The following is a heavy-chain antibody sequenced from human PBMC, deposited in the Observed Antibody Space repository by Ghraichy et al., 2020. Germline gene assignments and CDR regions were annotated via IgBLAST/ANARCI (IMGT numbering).Heavy chain of an antibody. D-gene: IGHD3-3*01. J-gene: IGHJ6*02. CDR3: AKCYYDFWSGYYPYGMDV. CDR2: ISGSGGST. Sequence: GGSLRLSCAASGFTFSSYAMSWVRQAPGKGLEWVSAISGSGGSTYYADSVKGRFTISRDNSKNTLYLQMNSLRAEDTAVYYCAKCYYDFWSGYYPYGMDVWGQGTTVTVSS. V-gene: IGHV3-23*01. CDR1: GFTFSSYA.